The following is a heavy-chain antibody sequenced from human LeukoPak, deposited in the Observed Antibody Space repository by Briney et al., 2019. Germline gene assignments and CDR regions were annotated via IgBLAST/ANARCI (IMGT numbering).Heavy chain of an antibody. Sequence: PSETLSLTCTVSGGSISSYYWSWIRQPPGKGLEWIGYIYYSGSTNYNPSLKSRVTISVDTSKNQFSLKLSSVTAADTAVYYCVRESWPPGYKTRYYYYMDVWGKGTTATVSS. CDR1: GGSISSYY. CDR2: IYYSGST. J-gene: IGHJ6*03. CDR3: VRESWPPGYKTRYYYYMDV. D-gene: IGHD1-1*01. V-gene: IGHV4-59*01.